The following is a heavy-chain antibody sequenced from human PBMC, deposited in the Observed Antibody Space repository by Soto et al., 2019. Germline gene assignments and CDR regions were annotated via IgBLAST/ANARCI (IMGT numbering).Heavy chain of an antibody. V-gene: IGHV4-4*02. D-gene: IGHD6-6*01. J-gene: IGHJ4*02. CDR2: IYHSGST. CDR1: GGSISSSNW. CDR3: ARGSLAARPVSDY. Sequence: LSLTCAVSGGSISSSNWWSWVRQPPGKGLEWIGEIYHSGSTNYNPSLKSRVTISVDKSKNQFSLKLSSVTAADTAVYYCARGSLAARPVSDYWSQGTLVTVSS.